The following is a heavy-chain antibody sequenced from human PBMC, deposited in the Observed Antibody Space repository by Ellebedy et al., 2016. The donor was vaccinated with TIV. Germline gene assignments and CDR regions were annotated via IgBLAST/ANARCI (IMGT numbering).Heavy chain of an antibody. Sequence: SGPTLVKPTQTLTLTCTFSGFSFTAGEVGVGWIRQPPGKALEWLALINHNDDKYYSPSLKSRLTITQDTSKNQVVLTMTNMDPVDKATYYCAHQKYSSGWHPFECWGQGTLVTVSS. D-gene: IGHD6-19*01. CDR2: INHNDDK. CDR1: GFSFTAGEVG. CDR3: AHQKYSSGWHPFEC. J-gene: IGHJ4*02. V-gene: IGHV2-5*01.